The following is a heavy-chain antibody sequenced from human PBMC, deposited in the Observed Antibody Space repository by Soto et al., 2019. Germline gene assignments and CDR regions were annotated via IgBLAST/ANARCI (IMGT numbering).Heavy chain of an antibody. CDR2: INHSGST. V-gene: IGHV4-34*01. CDR1: GGSFSGYY. Sequence: SSETLSLTCAVYGGSFSGYYWSWIRQPPGKGLEWIGEINHSGSTNYNPSLKSRVTISVDTSKNQFSLKLSSVTAADTAVYYCARGLGPIIDYWGQGTLVTVSS. CDR3: ARGLGPIIDY. D-gene: IGHD5-12*01. J-gene: IGHJ4*02.